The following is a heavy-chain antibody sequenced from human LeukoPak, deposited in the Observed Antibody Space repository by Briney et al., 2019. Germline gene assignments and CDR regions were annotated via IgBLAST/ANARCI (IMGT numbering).Heavy chain of an antibody. Sequence: KAGESLKISCKGSGYSFTSYWIAWVRQMPGKGLEWMGIIYPGDSDTRYSPSFQGQVTISADNSISTAYLQWSSLKASDTAMYYCARYPSVWSGYPYFDYWAREPWSPSHQ. CDR1: GYSFTSYW. J-gene: IGHJ4*02. V-gene: IGHV5-51*01. CDR2: IYPGDSDT. CDR3: ARYPSVWSGYPYFDY. D-gene: IGHD3-3*01.